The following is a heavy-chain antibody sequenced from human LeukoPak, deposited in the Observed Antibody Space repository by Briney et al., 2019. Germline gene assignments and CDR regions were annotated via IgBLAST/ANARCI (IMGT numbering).Heavy chain of an antibody. Sequence: GGSLRLSCAASGFTFDDYAMHWVRQAPGKGLEWVSLISGDGGSTYYADSVKGRFTISRDNSKNTLYLQMNSLRAEDTAVYYCARDWNSAIVYWGQGTVVTVSS. V-gene: IGHV3-43*02. D-gene: IGHD1/OR15-1a*01. CDR1: GFTFDDYA. CDR2: ISGDGGST. J-gene: IGHJ4*02. CDR3: ARDWNSAIVY.